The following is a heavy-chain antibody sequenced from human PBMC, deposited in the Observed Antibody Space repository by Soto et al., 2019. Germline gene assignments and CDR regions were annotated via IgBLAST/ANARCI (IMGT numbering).Heavy chain of an antibody. V-gene: IGHV1-69*02. Sequence: QVQLVQSGAEVKKPGSSVKVSCKASGGTFSSYTISWVRQAPGQGLEWMGRIIPILGIANYAQKFQGRVTITAYKSTGPAYMGLSSLRTEVTVVYYCARGGGSACDFWSGYCAFDIWGQGTMVTVSS. CDR2: IIPILGIA. CDR1: GGTFSSYT. J-gene: IGHJ3*02. CDR3: ARGGGSACDFWSGYCAFDI. D-gene: IGHD3-3*01.